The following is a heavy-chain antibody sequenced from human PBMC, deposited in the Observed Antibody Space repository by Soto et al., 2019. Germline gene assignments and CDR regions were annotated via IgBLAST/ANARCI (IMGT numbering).Heavy chain of an antibody. CDR3: ARRPLLESHFDY. CDR1: GFSLNTYV. CDR2: VNAASGNT. V-gene: IGHV1-3*01. J-gene: IGHJ4*02. Sequence: QVHLVQSGAEARKPGASVNVSCMASGFSLNTYVVHWVRQAPGQGLEWMGWVNAASGNTQTSQKFQGRLTITRDKSAKTAYMELSNLRTEDTAVYFCARRPLLESHFDYWGQGTLVAVSS.